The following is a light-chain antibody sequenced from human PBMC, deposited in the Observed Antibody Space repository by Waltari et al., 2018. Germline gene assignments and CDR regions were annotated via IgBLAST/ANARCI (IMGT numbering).Light chain of an antibody. Sequence: EIVLTQSPATLSLSPGERATLSCRASQSIDNYLAWYQQKPGQVPSLLIYDASNRATGIPARFSGSRSGADFTLIISSLEPEDFAVYYCHQRSNWPLTFGGGTKVEIK. CDR3: HQRSNWPLT. CDR1: QSIDNY. V-gene: IGKV3-11*01. J-gene: IGKJ4*01. CDR2: DAS.